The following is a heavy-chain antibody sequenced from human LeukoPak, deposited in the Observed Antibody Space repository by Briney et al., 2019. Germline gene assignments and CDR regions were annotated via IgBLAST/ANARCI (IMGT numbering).Heavy chain of an antibody. Sequence: GGSLSFSCAASGFTVSSNYMSWVRQAPGKGLEWVSVIYRGGSTYYAESAKGRFTISRDKSKNTLYLQMNSLRAEDTAVYYCARGCSGGSCSSSGGYYYYYMDVWGKGTTVTVSS. CDR2: IYRGGST. J-gene: IGHJ6*03. D-gene: IGHD2-15*01. CDR1: GFTVSSNY. CDR3: ARGCSGGSCSSSGGYYYYYMDV. V-gene: IGHV3-53*01.